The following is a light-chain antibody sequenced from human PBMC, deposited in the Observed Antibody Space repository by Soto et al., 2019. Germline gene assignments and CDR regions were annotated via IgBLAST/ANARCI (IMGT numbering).Light chain of an antibody. J-gene: IGKJ1*01. Sequence: EIEMTQSPATLSVSPGERATFSCRASQSVSSNLAWYQQKPGQAPRLLIYGASIRATGIPARFSGSGSGTEFTLTISTLQSEDFAIYYCQHYNNWPPWTFGQGTKVDIK. V-gene: IGKV3-15*01. CDR2: GAS. CDR1: QSVSSN. CDR3: QHYNNWPPWT.